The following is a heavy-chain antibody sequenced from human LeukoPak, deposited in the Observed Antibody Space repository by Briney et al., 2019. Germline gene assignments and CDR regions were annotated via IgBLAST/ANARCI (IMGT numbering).Heavy chain of an antibody. V-gene: IGHV4-59*01. J-gene: IGHJ3*02. Sequence: PSETLSLTCTVSGGSISSYYWSWIRQPPGKGLEWIGYIYYRGSTNYNPSLKSRVTISVDTSKNQFSLKLSSVTAADTAVYYCARGPIAVAGPAFDIWGQGTMVTVSS. D-gene: IGHD6-19*01. CDR3: ARGPIAVAGPAFDI. CDR1: GGSISSYY. CDR2: IYYRGST.